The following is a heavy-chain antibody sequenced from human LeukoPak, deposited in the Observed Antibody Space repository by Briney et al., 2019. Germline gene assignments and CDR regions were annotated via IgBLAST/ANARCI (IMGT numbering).Heavy chain of an antibody. CDR2: IYYSGST. D-gene: IGHD3-22*01. Sequence: PSETLSLTCTVSGGSISSYYWSWIRQPPGQGLEGIGYIYYSGSTNYNPSLKSRVTISVDTSKNQFSLKLSSVTAADTAVYYCARHERRYYYDSSGYVDYWGQGTLVTVSS. CDR3: ARHERRYYYDSSGYVDY. V-gene: IGHV4-59*08. J-gene: IGHJ4*02. CDR1: GGSISSYY.